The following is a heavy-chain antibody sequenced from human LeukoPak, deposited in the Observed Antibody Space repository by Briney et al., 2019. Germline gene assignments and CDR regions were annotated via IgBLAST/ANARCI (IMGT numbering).Heavy chain of an antibody. V-gene: IGHV3-23*01. CDR2: ITSTGGNT. D-gene: IGHD3-22*01. Sequence: PGGSLRLSCAASGFTFSDYAMSWVRQAPGKGLEWVSIITSTGGNTYYADSVKGRFTISRDNAKNTVSLQMNSLRAEGTGVYYCARAPSEIGGYYPEYFRHWGQGTLVTVSS. CDR3: ARAPSEIGGYYPEYFRH. CDR1: GFTFSDYA. J-gene: IGHJ1*01.